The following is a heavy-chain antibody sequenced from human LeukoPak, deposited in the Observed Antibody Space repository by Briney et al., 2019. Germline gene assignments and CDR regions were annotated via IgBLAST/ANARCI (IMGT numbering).Heavy chain of an antibody. V-gene: IGHV4-59*01. CDR3: ASSRGDRWEYYYDSSGPEYFQH. D-gene: IGHD3-22*01. CDR1: GGSISSYY. Sequence: PSETLSLTCTVPGGSISSYYWSWIRQPPGKGLEWIGYIYYSGSTNYNPSLKSRVTISVDTSKNQFSLKLSSVTAADTAVYYCASSRGDRWEYYYDSSGPEYFQHWGQGTLVTVSS. CDR2: IYYSGST. J-gene: IGHJ1*01.